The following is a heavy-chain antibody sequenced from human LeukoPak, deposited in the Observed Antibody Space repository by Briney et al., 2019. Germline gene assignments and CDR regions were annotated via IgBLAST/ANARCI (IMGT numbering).Heavy chain of an antibody. J-gene: IGHJ4*02. CDR3: ARAMDNYGDYVGGDY. V-gene: IGHV3-66*01. Sequence: GGSLRLSCAASGFTVSSNYMSWVRRAPGKGLEWVSVIYSGGSTYYADSVKGRFTISRDNSKNTLYLQMNSLRAEDTAVYYCARAMDNYGDYVGGDYWGQGTLVTVSS. D-gene: IGHD4-17*01. CDR2: IYSGGST. CDR1: GFTVSSNY.